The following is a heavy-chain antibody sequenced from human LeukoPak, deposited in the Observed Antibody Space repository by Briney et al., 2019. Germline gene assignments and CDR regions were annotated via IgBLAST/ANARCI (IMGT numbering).Heavy chain of an antibody. V-gene: IGHV4-34*01. CDR1: GGSFSGYY. CDR3: LSHPGWLLSNYFDY. J-gene: IGHJ4*02. CDR2: INHSGST. Sequence: PSETLSLTCAVYGGSFSGYYWSWIRHPPGKGLEWIGEINHSGSTNYNPSLKSRVTITVDTSKNQSSLKLSSVTAADTAVYYCLSHPGWLLSNYFDYWGGGTLVTDSP. D-gene: IGHD3-3*01.